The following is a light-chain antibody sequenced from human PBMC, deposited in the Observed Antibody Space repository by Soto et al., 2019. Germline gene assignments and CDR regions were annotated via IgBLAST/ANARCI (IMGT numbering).Light chain of an antibody. CDR2: GAS. J-gene: IGKJ1*01. CDR1: QSVTSN. V-gene: IGKV3-15*01. Sequence: EIVLTQSPGTLSLSPGERATLSCRASQSVTSNYLAWYQQKHGQTPRLVIYGASNRATGVPARSSGSGSGTDLTLTISSLQSEDFEVYYCLQYDDWHRTFGQGTKVDI. CDR3: LQYDDWHRT.